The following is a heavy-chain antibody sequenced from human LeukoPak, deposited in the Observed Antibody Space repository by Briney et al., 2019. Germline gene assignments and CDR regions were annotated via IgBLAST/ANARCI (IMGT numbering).Heavy chain of an antibody. V-gene: IGHV3-64D*06. Sequence: GGSLRLSCSVSGFTFSTYVMHWVRQAPGKGLEYVSAISSNGYNTYYADSVKGRFTISRDNSKNTLYLQMSSLRADDTAVYYCVRGTGYWGTATMVTVA. CDR3: VRGTGY. CDR1: GFTFSTYV. D-gene: IGHD3-16*01. CDR2: ISSNGYNT. J-gene: IGHJ4*02.